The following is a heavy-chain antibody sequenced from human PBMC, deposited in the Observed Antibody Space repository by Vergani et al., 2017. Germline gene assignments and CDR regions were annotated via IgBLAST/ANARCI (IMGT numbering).Heavy chain of an antibody. J-gene: IGHJ4*02. Sequence: QLQLQESGSGLVKPSQTLSLTCAVSGGSISSGGYSWSWIRQPPGKGLEWIGYIYHSGSTYYNPSLKSRVTISVDRSKNQFSLKLSSVTAADTAVYYCARGLPEITIFGGVFDYWGQGTLVTVSS. CDR1: GGSISSGGYS. D-gene: IGHD3-3*01. CDR2: IYHSGST. CDR3: ARGLPEITIFGGVFDY. V-gene: IGHV4-30-2*01.